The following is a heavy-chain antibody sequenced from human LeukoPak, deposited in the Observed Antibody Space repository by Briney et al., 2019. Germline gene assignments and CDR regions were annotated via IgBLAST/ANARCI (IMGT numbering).Heavy chain of an antibody. Sequence: GGSLSLSCAASGFTFSSYEMNWVRQAPRKGLEWVSYISSSGSTIYYADSVKGRFTISRDNAKNSLYLQMNSLRAEDTAVYYCARGVSDILTGYDAFDIWGQGTMVTVSS. D-gene: IGHD3-9*01. CDR3: ARGVSDILTGYDAFDI. V-gene: IGHV3-48*03. CDR1: GFTFSSYE. CDR2: ISSSGSTI. J-gene: IGHJ3*02.